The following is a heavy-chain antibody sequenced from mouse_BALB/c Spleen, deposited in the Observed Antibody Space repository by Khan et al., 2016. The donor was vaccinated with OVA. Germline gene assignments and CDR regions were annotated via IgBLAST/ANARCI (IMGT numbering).Heavy chain of an antibody. CDR2: IWAGGST. CDR1: GFSLTSYG. Sequence: VQLQESGPGLVAPSQSLSITCTVSGFSLTSYGVHCVRQPSGKGLELLGVIWAGGSTNYNSALMSRLSISKDNSKSQVFLKMTSLQTDDTAMYYCARLEDIWGQGTTLTVSS. D-gene: IGHD1-3*01. CDR3: ARLEDI. J-gene: IGHJ2*01. V-gene: IGHV2-9*02.